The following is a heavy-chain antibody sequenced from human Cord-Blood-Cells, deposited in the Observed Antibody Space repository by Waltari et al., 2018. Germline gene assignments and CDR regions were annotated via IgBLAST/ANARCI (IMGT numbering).Heavy chain of an antibody. V-gene: IGHV3-21*01. J-gene: IGHJ4*02. Sequence: EVQLVESGGGLVKPGGSLRLSCAASGFTFSSYSMNWVRQAPGKGLEWVSAISSISSYIYYADSVKGRFTISRDNAKNSLYLQMNSLRAEDTAVYYCARDISSTSCFDYWGQGTLVTVSS. CDR1: GFTFSSYS. CDR3: ARDISSTSCFDY. D-gene: IGHD2-2*01. CDR2: ISSISSYI.